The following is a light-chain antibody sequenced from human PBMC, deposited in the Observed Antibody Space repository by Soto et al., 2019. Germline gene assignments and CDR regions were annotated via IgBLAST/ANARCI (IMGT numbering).Light chain of an antibody. CDR3: RQDNRPVT. V-gene: IGKV1-5*01. CDR1: QSIRSW. Sequence: DIQMNQSPSTLSASVGDRVTITRRASQSIRSWLAWYQQKPGKAPKLLIYDASSLESGVPSRFRGSGSGTEFTLTISSLQPDDFATYYCRQDNRPVTFDQGTNVVLK. J-gene: IGKJ1*01. CDR2: DAS.